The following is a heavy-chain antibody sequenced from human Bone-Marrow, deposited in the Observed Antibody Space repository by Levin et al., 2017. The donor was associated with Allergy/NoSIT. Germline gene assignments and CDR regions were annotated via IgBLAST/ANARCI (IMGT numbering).Heavy chain of an antibody. V-gene: IGHV3-74*01. Sequence: GESLKISCAASGFTFTDYWMHWVRQAPGKGLVWVSFINRGGSDTTYADSVRGRFTISRDNAKNTVHLQVNSLRDDDTAVYYCARGGLPGSFDYWGQGTLVTVSS. CDR2: INRGGSDT. CDR3: ARGGLPGSFDY. CDR1: GFTFTDYW. J-gene: IGHJ4*02. D-gene: IGHD3-16*01.